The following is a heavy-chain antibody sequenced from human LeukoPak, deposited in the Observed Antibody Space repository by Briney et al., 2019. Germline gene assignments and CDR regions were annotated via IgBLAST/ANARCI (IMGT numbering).Heavy chain of an antibody. CDR2: INHSGST. CDR3: ARRRVPRGVRAREVYFDY. D-gene: IGHD3-10*01. CDR1: GGSFSGYY. V-gene: IGHV4-34*01. Sequence: ASETLSLTCAVYGGSFSGYYWSWTRQPPGKGLEWIGEINHSGSTNYNPSLKSRVTISVDTSKNQFSLKLSSVTAADTAVYYCARRRVPRGVRAREVYFDYWGQGTLVTVSS. J-gene: IGHJ4*02.